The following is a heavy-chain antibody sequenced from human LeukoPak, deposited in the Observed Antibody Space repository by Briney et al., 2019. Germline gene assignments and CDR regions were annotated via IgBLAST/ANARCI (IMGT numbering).Heavy chain of an antibody. CDR3: ARAPHDYVWGSYRRPFDY. CDR2: INHSGST. D-gene: IGHD3-16*02. Sequence: SETLSLTCTVSGGSISSSSYYWGWIRQPPGKGLEWIGEINHSGSTNYNPSLKSRVTISVDTSKNQFSLKLSSVTAADTAVYYCARAPHDYVWGSYRRPFDYWGQGTLVTVSS. V-gene: IGHV4-39*07. CDR1: GGSISSSSYY. J-gene: IGHJ4*02.